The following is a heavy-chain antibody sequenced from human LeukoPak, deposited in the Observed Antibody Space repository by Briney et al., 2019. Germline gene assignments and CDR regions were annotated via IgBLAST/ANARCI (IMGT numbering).Heavy chain of an antibody. CDR1: GGSFSGYY. CDR2: INHSGST. J-gene: IGHJ3*02. D-gene: IGHD1-26*01. V-gene: IGHV4-34*01. CDR3: ARRDIGGGSYADAFDI. Sequence: PSETLSLTCAVYGGSFSGYYWSWIRQPPGKGLEWIGEINHSGSTNYNPSLKSRVTISVDKSKNQFSLKLSSVTAADTAVYYCARRDIGGGSYADAFDIWGQGTMVTVSS.